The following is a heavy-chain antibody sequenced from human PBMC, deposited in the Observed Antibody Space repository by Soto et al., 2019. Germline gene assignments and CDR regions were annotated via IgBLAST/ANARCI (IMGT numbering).Heavy chain of an antibody. J-gene: IGHJ4*02. CDR2: ISSSSSTI. D-gene: IGHD3-9*01. V-gene: IGHV3-48*02. CDR3: ARGGLRYFDWLLFL. CDR1: GFTFSSYS. Sequence: EVQLVESGGGLVQPGGSLRLSCAASGFTFSSYSMNWVRQAPGKGLEWVSYISSSSSTIYYADSVKGRFTISRDNAKNSRYLQMNSLRDEDTAVYYCARGGLRYFDWLLFLWGQGTLVTVSS.